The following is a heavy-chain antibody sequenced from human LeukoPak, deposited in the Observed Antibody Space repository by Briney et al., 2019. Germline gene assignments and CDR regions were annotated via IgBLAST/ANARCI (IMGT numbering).Heavy chain of an antibody. J-gene: IGHJ4*02. D-gene: IGHD5-24*01. V-gene: IGHV3-43D*04. CDR3: ARGGDGYNLPLDY. CDR2: RNGVTT. Sequence: PGGSLRLSCAASGFSFRGYTMHWVRHVPGKGLEWVSLRNGVTTYYADSVKGRFTISRDNSKNSLYLQMNSLRAEDTALYYCARGGDGYNLPLDYWGQGTLVTVSS. CDR1: GFSFRGYT.